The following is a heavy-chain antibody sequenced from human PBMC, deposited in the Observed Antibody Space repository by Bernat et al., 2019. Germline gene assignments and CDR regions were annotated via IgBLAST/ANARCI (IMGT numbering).Heavy chain of an antibody. CDR3: AKEGSRGVTLGEFGTLGMDV. V-gene: IGHV3-30*02. Sequence: QVQLVESGGGVVQPGGSLRLSCAASGFTFRNYGMHWVRQTPTKGLEWMAFTRYDGDNKYYLDSVKGRFTISRDNSKNTLYLQMNSLRTEDTAVYYWAKEGSRGVTLGEFGTLGMDVWGQGTTVTVSS. J-gene: IGHJ6*02. D-gene: IGHD3-16*01. CDR1: GFTFRNYG. CDR2: TRYDGDNK.